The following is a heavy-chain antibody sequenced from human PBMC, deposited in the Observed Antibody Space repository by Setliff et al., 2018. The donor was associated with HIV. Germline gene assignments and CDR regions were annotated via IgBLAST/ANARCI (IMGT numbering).Heavy chain of an antibody. V-gene: IGHV4-61*09. CDR3: AREFSSSSFDQ. CDR2: IHTSGTT. D-gene: IGHD6-6*01. Sequence: LSLTCTVSGGSISSGSYYWSWIRQPAGKGLEWIGHIHTSGTTFYNPSLKSRVSISVDTSRNEFSLKLTSVTAADTAVYYCAREFSSSSFDQWGQGTLVTVS. J-gene: IGHJ4*02. CDR1: GGSISSGSYY.